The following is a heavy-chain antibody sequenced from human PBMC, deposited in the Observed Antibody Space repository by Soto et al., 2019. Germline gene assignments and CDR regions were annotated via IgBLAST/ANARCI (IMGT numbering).Heavy chain of an antibody. CDR2: IWYDGSNK. D-gene: IGHD1-26*01. Sequence: QVQLVESGGGVVQPGRSLRLSCAASGFTFSSYGMHWVRQAPGKGLEWVAVIWYDGSNKYYADSVKGRFTISRDNSKNTLYLQMNSLRAEATAVYYCARDRSPGYYYYGMDVWGQGTTVTVSS. CDR3: ARDRSPGYYYYGMDV. J-gene: IGHJ6*02. CDR1: GFTFSSYG. V-gene: IGHV3-33*01.